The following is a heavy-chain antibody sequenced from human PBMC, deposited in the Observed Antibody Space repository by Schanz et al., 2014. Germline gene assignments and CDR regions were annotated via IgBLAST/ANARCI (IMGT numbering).Heavy chain of an antibody. V-gene: IGHV3-23*04. Sequence: EVQLVESGGGLVQPGGSLRLSCVASGFTFSSYAMGWVRQTPGKGLEWVSTLSGSGAGTFYADSVKGRFTISRDNSENTLYPQMNSLRPEDTAVYYCVKVCSGSGCSFLDYWGQGTLVTVSS. CDR3: VKVCSGSGCSFLDY. CDR1: GFTFSSYA. CDR2: LSGSGAGT. J-gene: IGHJ4*02. D-gene: IGHD1-26*01.